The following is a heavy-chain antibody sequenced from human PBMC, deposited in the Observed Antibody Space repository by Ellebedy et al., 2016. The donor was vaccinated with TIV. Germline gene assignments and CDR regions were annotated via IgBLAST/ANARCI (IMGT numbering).Heavy chain of an antibody. CDR3: ARDYGKQLDKGGPFDY. CDR2: IYYSGST. J-gene: IGHJ4*02. CDR1: GGSISSGGYY. D-gene: IGHD6-13*01. V-gene: IGHV4-31*03. Sequence: SETLSLXCTVSGGSISSGGYYWSWIRQHPGKGLEWIGYIYYSGSTYYNPSLKSRVTISVDTSKNQFSLKLSSVTAADTAVYYCARDYGKQLDKGGPFDYWGQGTLVTVSS.